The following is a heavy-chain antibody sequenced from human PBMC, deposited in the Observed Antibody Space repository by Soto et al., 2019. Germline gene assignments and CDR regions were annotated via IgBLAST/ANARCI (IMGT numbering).Heavy chain of an antibody. CDR3: ARANWNDRPLDY. CDR1: GYAFIAYY. D-gene: IGHD1-1*01. CDR2: INPSTNVA. V-gene: IGHV1-2*02. J-gene: IGHJ4*02. Sequence: ASVKVSCKASGYAFIAYYMHWVRQAPGQGLEWMGWINPSTNVANYAQKFQGRVTMTRGTSINTAYMELSRLRSDDTAVYFCARANWNDRPLDYWGQGTLVTVSS.